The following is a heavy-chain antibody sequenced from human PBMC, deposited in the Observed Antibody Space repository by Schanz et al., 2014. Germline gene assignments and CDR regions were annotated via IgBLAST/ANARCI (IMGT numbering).Heavy chain of an antibody. CDR1: GGTFSRLT. J-gene: IGHJ4*02. D-gene: IGHD3-10*01. V-gene: IGHV1-46*03. CDR3: ARGSPENMIRGELDY. CDR2: INPIGGST. Sequence: VQLVQSGAEVKRPGASVRVSCKASGGTFSRLTFSWVRQAPGQGLEWMGIINPIGGSTTYAQKFRGAVTLTTDTSTDTAYLELTSLRSEDTAVYYCARGSPENMIRGELDYWGQGTLVTVSS.